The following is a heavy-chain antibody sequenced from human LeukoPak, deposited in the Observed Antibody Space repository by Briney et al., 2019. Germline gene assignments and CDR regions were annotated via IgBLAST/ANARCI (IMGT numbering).Heavy chain of an antibody. D-gene: IGHD4/OR15-4a*01. CDR2: IYYTGST. CDR3: AGAYGDTYYDF. J-gene: IGHJ4*02. V-gene: IGHV4-59*01. Sequence: SETLSLTCTVSGASISDYYWVWIRQPPGKGLEWIGYIYYTGSTNSNPSLKSRVVMSVDMSKNQFSLSLTSVSAADSALYYCAGAYGDTYYDFWGQGTLVRVSS. CDR1: GASISDYY.